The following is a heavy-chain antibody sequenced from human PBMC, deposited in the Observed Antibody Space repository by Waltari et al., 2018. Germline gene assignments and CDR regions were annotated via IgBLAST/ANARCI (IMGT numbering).Heavy chain of an antibody. CDR2: IYTSGST. D-gene: IGHD6-19*01. V-gene: IGHV4-61*02. Sequence: QVQLQESRPGLLKPSQTLSLTCTVSGCSFSSVRYYWSWFGQPAGKGLEWIRRIYTSGSTNYTPAVKSRVTIAVDTSKNQFSLKLSSVSGADTAVYYCARLYSSGWDFFDYWGQGTLVTVSA. CDR1: GCSFSSVRYY. J-gene: IGHJ4*02. CDR3: ARLYSSGWDFFDY.